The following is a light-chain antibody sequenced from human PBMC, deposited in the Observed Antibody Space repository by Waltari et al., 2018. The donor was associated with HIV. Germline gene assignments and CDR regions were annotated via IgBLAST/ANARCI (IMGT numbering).Light chain of an antibody. Sequence: SYELTQPPAVSVSPGQTARITCSGDALPKKYAYWYQQKPGQAPGVVIYKDNERPSGIPERFSGSSSGTTATLTISGVQAEDEADYYCQSADSSGTYVVFGGGTKLTVL. CDR3: QSADSSGTYVV. J-gene: IGLJ2*01. V-gene: IGLV3-25*03. CDR2: KDN. CDR1: ALPKKY.